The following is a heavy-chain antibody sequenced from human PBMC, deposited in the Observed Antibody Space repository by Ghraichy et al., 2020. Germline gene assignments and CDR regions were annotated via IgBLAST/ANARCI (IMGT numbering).Heavy chain of an antibody. CDR3: ARDRHYCSSTSCTATHWFDP. J-gene: IGHJ5*02. Sequence: SQTLSLTCTVSGGSISSYDWSWIRQPPGKGLEWIGYINYSGSTNYNPSLKSRVTISVDTSKNQFSLKLSSVTAADTAVYYCARDRHYCSSTSCTATHWFDPWGQGTLVTVSS. CDR2: INYSGST. V-gene: IGHV4-59*01. CDR1: GGSISSYD. D-gene: IGHD2-2*01.